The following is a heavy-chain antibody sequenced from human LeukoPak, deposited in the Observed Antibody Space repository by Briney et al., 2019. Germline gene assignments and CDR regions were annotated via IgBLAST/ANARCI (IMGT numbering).Heavy chain of an antibody. V-gene: IGHV1-2*02. CDR2: INPNSGGT. Sequence: ASVKVSCKASGYTFTGYYMHWVRQAPGQGLEWMGWINPNSGGTNYAQKLQGRVTMTTDTSTSTAYMELRSLRSDDTAVYYCARDGDITGTTYGYWGQGTLVTVSS. D-gene: IGHD1-20*01. CDR3: ARDGDITGTTYGY. CDR1: GYTFTGYY. J-gene: IGHJ4*02.